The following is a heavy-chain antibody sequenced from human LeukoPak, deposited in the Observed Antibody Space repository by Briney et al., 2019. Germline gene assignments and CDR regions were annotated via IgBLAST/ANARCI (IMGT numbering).Heavy chain of an antibody. Sequence: NPSETLSLTCAVSGYSISSGYYWGWIRQPPGKGLEWIGSIYYSGSTYYNPSLKSRVTISVDTSKNQFSLKLSSVTAADTAVYYCARRRDGYSPPNWFDPWGQGTLVTVSS. D-gene: IGHD5-24*01. V-gene: IGHV4-38-2*01. CDR1: GYSISSGYY. CDR2: IYYSGST. CDR3: ARRRDGYSPPNWFDP. J-gene: IGHJ5*02.